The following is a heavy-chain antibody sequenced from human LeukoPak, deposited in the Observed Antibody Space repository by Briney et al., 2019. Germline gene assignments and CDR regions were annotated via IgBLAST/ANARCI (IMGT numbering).Heavy chain of an antibody. J-gene: IGHJ5*02. CDR1: GGSISSSSYY. CDR2: IYYSGST. D-gene: IGHD3-22*01. CDR3: ASLLYDSSGFDP. Sequence: SESLSLTCTVSGGSISSSSYYWGWIRQPPGKGLEWIGSIYYSGSTYYNPSLKSRVTISVDTSKNQFSLKLSSVTAADTAVYYCASLLYDSSGFDPWGQGTLVTVSS. V-gene: IGHV4-39*01.